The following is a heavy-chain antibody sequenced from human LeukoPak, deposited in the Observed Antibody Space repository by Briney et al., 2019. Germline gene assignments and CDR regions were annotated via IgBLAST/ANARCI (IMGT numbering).Heavy chain of an antibody. CDR3: AKRRGFGELNFDY. Sequence: PGGSLRLSCAASGFTFSSYGMHWVRQAPGKGLEWVAVISYDGSNKYYADSVKGRFTISRDNSENTLYLQMNSLRAEDTAVYYCAKRRGFGELNFDYWGQGTLVTVSS. D-gene: IGHD3-10*01. CDR2: ISYDGSNK. J-gene: IGHJ4*02. V-gene: IGHV3-30*18. CDR1: GFTFSSYG.